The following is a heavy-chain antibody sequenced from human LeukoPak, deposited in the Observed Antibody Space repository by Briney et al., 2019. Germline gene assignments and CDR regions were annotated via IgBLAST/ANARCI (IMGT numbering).Heavy chain of an antibody. CDR3: ARRFNRGRNYNYYDSSGYRGGAFDI. V-gene: IGHV4-34*01. CDR2: INHSGST. J-gene: IGHJ3*02. Sequence: SETLSLTCTVSGGSISNYYWSWIRQPPGKGLEWIGEINHSGSTNYNPSLKSRVTISVDTSKNQFSLKLSSVTAADTAVYYCARRFNRGRNYNYYDSSGYRGGAFDIWGQGTMVTVSS. CDR1: GGSISNYY. D-gene: IGHD3-22*01.